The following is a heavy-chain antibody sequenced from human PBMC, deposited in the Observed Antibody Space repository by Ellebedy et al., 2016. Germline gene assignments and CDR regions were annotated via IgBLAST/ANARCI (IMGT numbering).Heavy chain of an antibody. V-gene: IGHV3-23*01. CDR1: GFTFRNFF. J-gene: IGHJ4*02. CDR2: ISGDGDTT. Sequence: GESLKISXVASGFTFRNFFMSWVRQAPGGGLEWFSTISGDGDTTFFADSVKGRFTISRYNSRNTLYLQMDSLRAADTAVYYCYYGHYSGYWGQGTLVTVSS. D-gene: IGHD4-17*01. CDR3: YYGHYSGY.